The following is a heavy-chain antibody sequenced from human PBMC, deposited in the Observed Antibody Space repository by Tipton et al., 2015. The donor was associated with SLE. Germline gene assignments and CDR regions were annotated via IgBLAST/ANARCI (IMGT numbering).Heavy chain of an antibody. CDR2: ISDGGGS. Sequence: TLSLTCAIYGGSFNGYYWSWIRQPPGKGLEWIGYISDGGGSNHNPSLKSRVTISVDPAKNQFSLKLTSVTAADTAVYYCARGMLTWGGAIIGVDVWGQGTSVNVSS. V-gene: IGHV4-59*08. D-gene: IGHD3-16*01. CDR3: ARGMLTWGGAIIGVDV. CDR1: GGSFNGYY. J-gene: IGHJ6*02.